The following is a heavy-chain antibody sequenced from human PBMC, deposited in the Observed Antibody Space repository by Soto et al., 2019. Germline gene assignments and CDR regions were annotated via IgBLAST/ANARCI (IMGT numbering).Heavy chain of an antibody. V-gene: IGHV3-23*01. D-gene: IGHD3-9*01. CDR3: AKPPGVYDILTGYFDY. J-gene: IGHJ4*02. CDR1: GFTFSSYA. Sequence: EVQLLESGGGLVQPGGSLRLSCAASGFTFSSYAMSWVRQAPGKGLEWVSALSGSGGSTYYADSVKGRFTISRDNSKNTLYLQMNSLRAEDTAVYYCAKPPGVYDILTGYFDYWGQGTLVTVSS. CDR2: LSGSGGST.